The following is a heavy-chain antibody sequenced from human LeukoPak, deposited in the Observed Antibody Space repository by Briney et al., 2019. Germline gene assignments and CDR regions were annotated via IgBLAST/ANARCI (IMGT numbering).Heavy chain of an antibody. CDR1: GYTFTSYG. CDR2: ISAYNGNT. J-gene: IGHJ5*02. CDR3: ARGDCSVSGCHGGNWFDP. V-gene: IGHV1-18*01. D-gene: IGHD2-15*01. Sequence: ASVKVSCKASGYTFTSYGISWVRQAPGQGLEWMGWISAYNGNTNYAQKLQGRVTMTTDTSTSTAYMELSRLRSDDTAVYYCARGDCSVSGCHGGNWFDPWGQGTLVTVSS.